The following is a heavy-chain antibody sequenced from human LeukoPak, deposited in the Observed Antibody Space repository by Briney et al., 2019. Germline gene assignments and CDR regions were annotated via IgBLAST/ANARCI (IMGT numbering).Heavy chain of an antibody. V-gene: IGHV3-21*01. CDR1: GFTFSSYS. D-gene: IGHD3-10*01. CDR2: ISISSSYK. J-gene: IGHJ5*02. Sequence: GGSLRLSCAASGFTFSSYSMNWVRQAPGKGLEWVSSISISSSYKYYADSVKGRFTISRDNAKNSLYLQMNSLRGEDTAVYYCARDWAYGSGRPNWFDPWGQGTLVTVSS. CDR3: ARDWAYGSGRPNWFDP.